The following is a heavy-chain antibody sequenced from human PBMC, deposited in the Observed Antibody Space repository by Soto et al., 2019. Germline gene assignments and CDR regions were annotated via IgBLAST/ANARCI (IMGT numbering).Heavy chain of an antibody. D-gene: IGHD3-22*01. V-gene: IGHV3-23*01. CDR3: AVGRHKTSGSNSWFDP. J-gene: IGHJ5*02. CDR1: GVTFSTYA. Sequence: GGSLRLSCAASGVTFSTYAMNWVRQAPGKGLEWVSTISNTGGATFYAGSVKGRFTISRDNSKNTLYLHMNSLRADDSAIYFCAVGRHKTSGSNSWFDPWGRGTLVTVSS. CDR2: ISNTGGAT.